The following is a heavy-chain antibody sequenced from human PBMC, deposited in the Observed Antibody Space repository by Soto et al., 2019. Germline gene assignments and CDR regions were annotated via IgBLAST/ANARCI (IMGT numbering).Heavy chain of an antibody. CDR1: GYTFTGYY. D-gene: IGHD2-15*01. CDR3: ARGGDLECSGGSCYSRFDP. CDR2: INPNSCGT. J-gene: IGHJ5*02. V-gene: IGHV1-2*04. Sequence: QVQLVQSGAEVKKPGASVKVSCKASGYTFTGYYMHWVRQAPGQGLEWMGWINPNSCGTNYAPKFECLGTMTRDTSISTAYMELSRLRSDDTAVHYCARGGDLECSGGSCYSRFDPWGQGTLVTVSS.